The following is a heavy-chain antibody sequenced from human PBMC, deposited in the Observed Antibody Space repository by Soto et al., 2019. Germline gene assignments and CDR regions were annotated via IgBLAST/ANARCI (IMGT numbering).Heavy chain of an antibody. V-gene: IGHV1-69*06. D-gene: IGHD4-17*01. J-gene: IGHJ6*02. Sequence: QVQLVQSGAEVKKPGSSVKVSGKASVGTFSSYSISWVRQAPGQGLEWMGGIIPIFGTANYAQKFQGRVTIPADKFTRTVYMELSVLRSEDTAVYYCAARFTVTTRYYYYGMDVWGQGTTVTVSS. CDR1: VGTFSSYS. CDR3: AARFTVTTRYYYYGMDV. CDR2: IIPIFGTA.